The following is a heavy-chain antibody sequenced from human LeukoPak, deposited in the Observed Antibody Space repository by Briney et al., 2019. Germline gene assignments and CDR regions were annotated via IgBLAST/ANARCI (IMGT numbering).Heavy chain of an antibody. V-gene: IGHV3-23*01. J-gene: IGHJ4*02. CDR3: AKRRWELRN. CDR2: ISGGGGGT. Sequence: GGSLRLSCAASGFTFSNYAMSWVRQAPGKGLEWVSSISGGGGGTYYADSVKGRFTISRDNSKNTLYLQMSSLRAGDTALYYCAKRRWELRNWGQGTLVTVSS. D-gene: IGHD1-26*01. CDR1: GFTFSNYA.